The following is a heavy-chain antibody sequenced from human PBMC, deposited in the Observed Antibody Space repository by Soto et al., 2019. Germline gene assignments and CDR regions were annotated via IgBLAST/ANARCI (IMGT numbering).Heavy chain of an antibody. Sequence: AGGSLRLSCAASGFTFSSYSMNWVRQAPGKGLEWVSYISSSSSTIYYADSVKGRFTISRDNAKNSLYLQMNSLRDEDTAVYYCERGKRRWLETFDYWGQGTLVTVSS. J-gene: IGHJ4*02. CDR1: GFTFSSYS. V-gene: IGHV3-48*02. CDR3: ERGKRRWLETFDY. D-gene: IGHD6-19*01. CDR2: ISSSSSTI.